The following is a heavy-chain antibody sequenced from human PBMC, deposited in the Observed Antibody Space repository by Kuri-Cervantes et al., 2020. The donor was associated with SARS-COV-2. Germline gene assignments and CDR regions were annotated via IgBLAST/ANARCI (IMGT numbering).Heavy chain of an antibody. D-gene: IGHD6-6*01. J-gene: IGHJ3*02. Sequence: GESLKISCAASGFTFSSSWMHWVCQAPEKGLEWVADIKCDGSEKYYVDSVKGRFTISRDNAKNSLYLQMNSLRAEDTAVYYCARVNDVIAARLHDAFDIWGQGTMVTVSS. CDR2: IKCDGSEK. V-gene: IGHV3-52*01. CDR3: ARVNDVIAARLHDAFDI. CDR1: GFTFSSSW.